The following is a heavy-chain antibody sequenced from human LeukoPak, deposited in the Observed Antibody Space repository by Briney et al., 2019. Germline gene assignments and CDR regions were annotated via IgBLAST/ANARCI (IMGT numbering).Heavy chain of an antibody. Sequence: ASVKVSCKASGYTFTSYYMHWARQAPGQGLEWMGIINPSGGSTSYAQKFQGRGTMTRDTSTSTVYMELSSLRSEDTAVYYCARVGGYSYGPEYYGMDVWGQGTTVTVSS. CDR3: ARVGGYSYGPEYYGMDV. V-gene: IGHV1-46*01. CDR1: GYTFTSYY. CDR2: INPSGGST. D-gene: IGHD5-18*01. J-gene: IGHJ6*02.